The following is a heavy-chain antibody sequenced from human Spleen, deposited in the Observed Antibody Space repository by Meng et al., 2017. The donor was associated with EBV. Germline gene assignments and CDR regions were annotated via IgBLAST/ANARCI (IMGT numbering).Heavy chain of an antibody. Sequence: QRGSVTGLLRPSGTPSLPCAVLCGHISNKNYNWAWIRQSPGKGLEWIGCIAYSGSTLYNPSLKSPVSISIDTSKNHFSLRLSSVTAADTAVYYCARLPSQFLYRVENWFDPWGQGTLVTVSS. J-gene: IGHJ5*02. D-gene: IGHD3-3*01. V-gene: IGHV4-39*01. CDR3: ARLPSQFLYRVENWFDP. CDR2: IAYSGST. CDR1: CGHISNKNYN.